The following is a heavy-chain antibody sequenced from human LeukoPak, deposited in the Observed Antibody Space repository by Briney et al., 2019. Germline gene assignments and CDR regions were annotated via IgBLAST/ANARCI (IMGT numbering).Heavy chain of an antibody. CDR3: ARAPTSGFLRDAFDI. CDR2: IYYSGST. J-gene: IGHJ3*02. CDR1: GGSISSYY. V-gene: IGHV4-59*01. Sequence: SETLSLTCTVSGGSISSYYWSWIRQPAGKGLEWIGYIYYSGSTNYNPSLKSRVTISVDTSRNQFSLRLSSVTAADTAVYYCARAPTSGFLRDAFDIWGQGTMVTVSS. D-gene: IGHD3-9*01.